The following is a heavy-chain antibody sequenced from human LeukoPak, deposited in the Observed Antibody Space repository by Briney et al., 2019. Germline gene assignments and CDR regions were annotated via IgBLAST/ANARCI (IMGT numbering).Heavy chain of an antibody. Sequence: PGGSLRLSCAASGFSFSTYEMNWVRQAPGQGLEWISHISSSGSATYYTDSVKGRFTISRDNSNNPLYLQMNSLRAEDTAVYYCAGGGDYWGQGTLVTVSS. CDR3: AGGGDY. CDR1: GFSFSTYE. CDR2: ISSSGSAT. D-gene: IGHD3-16*01. V-gene: IGHV3-48*03. J-gene: IGHJ4*02.